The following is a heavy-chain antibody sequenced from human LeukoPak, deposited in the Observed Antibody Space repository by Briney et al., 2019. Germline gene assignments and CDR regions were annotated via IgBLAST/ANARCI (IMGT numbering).Heavy chain of an antibody. D-gene: IGHD3-10*01. CDR1: GFTFSSYW. CDR2: IKQDGSEK. V-gene: IGHV3-7*03. Sequence: GGSLRLSCAASGFTFSSYWMSWVRQAPGKGLEWVANIKQDGSEKYYVDSVKGRFTISRDNAKNSLYLQMNSLRAEDTAVYYCAKGQLWSGVAYFDYWGQGTLATVSS. CDR3: AKGQLWSGVAYFDY. J-gene: IGHJ4*02.